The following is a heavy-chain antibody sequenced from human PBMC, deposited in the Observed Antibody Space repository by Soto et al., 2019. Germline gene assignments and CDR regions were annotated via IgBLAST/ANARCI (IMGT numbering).Heavy chain of an antibody. Sequence: PGASVKVSCKASGYTFTSYDINWVRQATGQGLEWMGWMNPNSGNTGFAQKFQGRVTLTRNTSISTAYMELSSLRSEDTAVYYCARDAPIAVGGNWFDPWGQGTLVTVSS. CDR1: GYTFTSYD. V-gene: IGHV1-8*01. CDR3: ARDAPIAVGGNWFDP. CDR2: MNPNSGNT. D-gene: IGHD2-15*01. J-gene: IGHJ5*02.